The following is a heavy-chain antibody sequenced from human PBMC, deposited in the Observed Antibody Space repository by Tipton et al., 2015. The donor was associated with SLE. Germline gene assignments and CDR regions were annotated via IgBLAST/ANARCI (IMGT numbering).Heavy chain of an antibody. D-gene: IGHD6-19*01. J-gene: IGHJ4*02. CDR3: ARGVSPVWMAVAGTYFDY. V-gene: IGHV3-53*01. CDR2: IYSGGST. CDR1: GFTVSSNY. Sequence: SLRLSCAASGFTVSSNYMSWVRQAPGKGLEWVSVIYSGGSTYYADSVKGRFTISRDNSKNTLYLQMNSLRAEDTAVYYCARGVSPVWMAVAGTYFDYWGQGTLVTVSS.